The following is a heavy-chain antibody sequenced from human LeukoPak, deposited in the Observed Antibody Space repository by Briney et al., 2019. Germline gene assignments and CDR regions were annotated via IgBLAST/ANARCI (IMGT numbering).Heavy chain of an antibody. CDR1: GGSISRSGYY. Sequence: SETLSLTCTVSGGSISRSGYYWSWIRQHPGKGLEWIGYIYYSGSTYYNPSLKSRVTISVDTSKNQFSLKLSSVTAADTAVYYCARDLPYSGSYSVDYWGQGTLVTVSS. V-gene: IGHV4-31*03. D-gene: IGHD1-26*01. J-gene: IGHJ4*02. CDR2: IYYSGST. CDR3: ARDLPYSGSYSVDY.